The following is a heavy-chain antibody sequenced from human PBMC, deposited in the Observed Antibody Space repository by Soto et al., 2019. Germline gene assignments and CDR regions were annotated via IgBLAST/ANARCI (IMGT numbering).Heavy chain of an antibody. D-gene: IGHD3-22*01. CDR2: IRSKANSYAT. V-gene: IGHV3-73*01. Sequence: PGGSLRLSCAASGFTFSGSAMHWVRQASGKGLEWVGRIRSKANSYATAYAASVKGRFTISRDDSKNTAYLQMNSLKTEDTAVYYCTRYEDYYDSTQDYWGQGTLVTVSS. CDR3: TRYEDYYDSTQDY. J-gene: IGHJ4*02. CDR1: GFTFSGSA.